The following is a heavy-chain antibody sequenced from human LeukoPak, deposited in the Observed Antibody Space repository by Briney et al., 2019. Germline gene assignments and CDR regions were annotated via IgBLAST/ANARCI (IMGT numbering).Heavy chain of an antibody. CDR3: ARDQGSSRGGYYYMDV. D-gene: IGHD3-10*01. CDR2: IYYSGST. V-gene: IGHV4-59*01. Sequence: SETLSLTCAVYGGSFSGYYWSWIRQPPGKGLEWIGYIYYSGSTNYNPSLKSRVTISVDTSKNQFSLKLSSVTAADTAVYYCARDQGSSRGGYYYMDVWGKGTTVTVSS. CDR1: GGSFSGYY. J-gene: IGHJ6*03.